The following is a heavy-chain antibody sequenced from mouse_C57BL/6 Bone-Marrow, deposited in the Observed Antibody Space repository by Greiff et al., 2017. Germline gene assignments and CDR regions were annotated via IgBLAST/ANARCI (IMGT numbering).Heavy chain of an antibody. CDR2: IRLKSDNYAT. J-gene: IGHJ2*01. D-gene: IGHD2-3*01. CDR1: GFTFSNYW. Sequence: EVKVEESGGGLVQPGGSMKLSCVASGFTFSNYWMNWVRQSPEQGLEWVAQIRLKSDNYATHYAESVKGRFTISRDDSKSSVYLQINNLSAEDTGIYYCTGGYDAYDKGFDYWGQGTTLTVSS. CDR3: TGGYDAYDKGFDY. V-gene: IGHV6-3*01.